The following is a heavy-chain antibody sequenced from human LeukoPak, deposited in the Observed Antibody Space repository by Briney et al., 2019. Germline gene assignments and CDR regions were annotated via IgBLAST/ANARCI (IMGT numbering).Heavy chain of an antibody. V-gene: IGHV3-74*01. D-gene: IGHD5-18*01. J-gene: IGHJ4*02. CDR3: ARGATYIFGPFDY. CDR2: INRDGSST. CDR1: GFTFSDFA. Sequence: GGSLRLSCAASGFTFSDFAMNWVRQAAGKGLVWVSRINRDGSSTTYADSVKGRFTISRDNAKNTMYLQMNSLRAEDTAVYYCARGATYIFGPFDYWGQGTPVTVSS.